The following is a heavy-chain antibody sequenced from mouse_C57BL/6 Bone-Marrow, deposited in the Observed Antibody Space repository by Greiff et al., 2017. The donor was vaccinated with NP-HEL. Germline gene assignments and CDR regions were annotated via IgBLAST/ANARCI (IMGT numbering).Heavy chain of an antibody. CDR1: GYTFTDYY. CDR2: INPYNGGT. CDR3: ARSLIYYDSHY. V-gene: IGHV1-19*01. J-gene: IGHJ2*01. D-gene: IGHD2-4*01. Sequence: EVKLMESGPVLVKPGASVKMSCKASGYTFTDYYMNWVKQSHGKSLEWIGVINPYNGGTSYNQKFKGKATLTVDKSSSTAYMELNSLTSEDSAVYDCARSLIYYDSHYWGQGTTLTVSS.